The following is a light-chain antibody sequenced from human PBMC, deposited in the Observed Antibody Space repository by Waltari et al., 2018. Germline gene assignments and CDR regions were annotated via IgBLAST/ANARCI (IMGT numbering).Light chain of an antibody. Sequence: QSALTQPASVSGSPGHSITISCAGTSSAVGAYNYVSWYQQYPGRAPKLLIYDVSKWPSGVSNRFSGSKSGNTASLTISGLQAEDEADYFCSSYANTFHYVFGTGTKVTVL. CDR3: SSYANTFHYV. CDR2: DVS. CDR1: SSAVGAYNY. J-gene: IGLJ1*01. V-gene: IGLV2-14*03.